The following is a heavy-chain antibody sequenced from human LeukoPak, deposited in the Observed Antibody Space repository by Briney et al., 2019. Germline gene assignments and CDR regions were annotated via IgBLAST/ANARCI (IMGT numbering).Heavy chain of an antibody. Sequence: ASLKVSCKASGYTVTGYYMHWVRQAPGQGLEWMGWINPNSGGTNYAQKFQGRVTMTRDTSISTAYMELSRLRSDDTAVYYCARDYYDSSGSDAFDIWGQGTMVTVSS. CDR1: GYTVTGYY. D-gene: IGHD3-22*01. J-gene: IGHJ3*02. CDR2: INPNSGGT. V-gene: IGHV1-2*02. CDR3: ARDYYDSSGSDAFDI.